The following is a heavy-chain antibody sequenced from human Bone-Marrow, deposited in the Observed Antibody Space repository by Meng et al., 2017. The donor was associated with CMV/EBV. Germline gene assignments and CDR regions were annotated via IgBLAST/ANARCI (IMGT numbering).Heavy chain of an antibody. Sequence: SETLSLTCTVSDGSISSGGYYWSWIRQHPGKGLEWIGYIYYSGSTDYSPSLKSRVTISVDTSRNQFSLKLNSVTAADTAVYYCARVSRSGYDGMVDYWGQGTLVTVSS. D-gene: IGHD5-12*01. J-gene: IGHJ4*02. V-gene: IGHV4-31*03. CDR2: IYYSGST. CDR1: DGSISSGGYY. CDR3: ARVSRSGYDGMVDY.